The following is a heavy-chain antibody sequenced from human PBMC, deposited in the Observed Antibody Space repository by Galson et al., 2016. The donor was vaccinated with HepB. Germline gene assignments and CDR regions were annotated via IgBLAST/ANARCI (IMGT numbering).Heavy chain of an antibody. D-gene: IGHD3-22*01. V-gene: IGHV3-64*02. J-gene: IGHJ4*02. CDR1: GFIISDYS. CDR2: IHYHGGST. Sequence: SLRLSCAASGFIISDYSMHWVRQAPGKGLEYVSAIHYHGGSTFYADSVKGRFTISRDNSKNTLYLHVGSLRPEDMAVYYCVREGSGYDHWGQGTLVTVSS. CDR3: VREGSGYDH.